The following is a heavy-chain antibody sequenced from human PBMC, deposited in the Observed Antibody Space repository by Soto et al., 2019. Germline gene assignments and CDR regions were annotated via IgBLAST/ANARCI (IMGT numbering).Heavy chain of an antibody. V-gene: IGHV3-53*02. J-gene: IGHJ6*02. D-gene: IGHD1-1*01. Sequence: EVQLVETGGGLIQPGGSLRLSCEVSGFSVSDSSMSWVRQAPGKGLEWVSVFYRGGSTDYADSVKGRGTVSRDTFKNTLFLQMDSLIVEDTAVYLCARDLGWNDLLNTYYYGMDVWGQGTTVTVS. CDR1: GFSVSDSS. CDR3: ARDLGWNDLLNTYYYGMDV. CDR2: FYRGGST.